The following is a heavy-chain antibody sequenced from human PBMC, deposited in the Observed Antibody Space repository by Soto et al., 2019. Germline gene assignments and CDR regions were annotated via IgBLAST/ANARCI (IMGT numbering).Heavy chain of an antibody. Sequence: ASETLSLTCPVSNGSVSSGTYSWSRVRQPPGKGLEWIGYIYYSGTTYYTPSLKSRLTMSMDRANDHFSLNLTSVTAADTAVYFCTRGHYYYGMDVWGQGITVTVSS. CDR2: IYYSGTT. CDR3: TRGHYYYGMDV. CDR1: NGSVSSGTYS. J-gene: IGHJ6*02. V-gene: IGHV4-30-2*01.